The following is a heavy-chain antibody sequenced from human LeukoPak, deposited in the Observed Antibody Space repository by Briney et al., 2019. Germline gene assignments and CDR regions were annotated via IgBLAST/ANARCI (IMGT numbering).Heavy chain of an antibody. Sequence: SETLSLTCTVSGGSISSSNYYWGWIRQPPGKGLEWIGSIYYSGITYYNPSLKSRVTISVETSNNQFSLKLSSVTAADTAMYYCARLLIYCSSTSCHFDYWGQGTLVTVS. D-gene: IGHD2-2*01. CDR3: ARLLIYCSSTSCHFDY. CDR1: GGSISSSNYY. J-gene: IGHJ4*02. CDR2: IYYSGIT. V-gene: IGHV4-39*01.